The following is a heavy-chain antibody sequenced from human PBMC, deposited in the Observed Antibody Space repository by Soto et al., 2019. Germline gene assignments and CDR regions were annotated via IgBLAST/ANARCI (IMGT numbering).Heavy chain of an antibody. CDR2: ISYDGSNK. D-gene: IGHD1-26*01. CDR1: GFTFSSYG. V-gene: IGHV3-30*03. CDR3: AHLGGSGGAFDI. Sequence: QVQLVESGGGVVQPGRSLRLSCAASGFTFSSYGMHWVRQAPGKGLEWVAIISYDGSNKYYADSVKGRFTISRDNSKNTLYRQMNSLRTEDTTVYYCAHLGGSGGAFDIWGQGTMVTVSS. J-gene: IGHJ3*02.